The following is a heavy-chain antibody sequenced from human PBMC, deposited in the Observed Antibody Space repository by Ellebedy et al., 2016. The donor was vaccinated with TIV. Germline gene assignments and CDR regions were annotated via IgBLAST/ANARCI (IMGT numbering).Heavy chain of an antibody. CDR3: AKETWESSGYYIDY. V-gene: IGHV3-30*18. CDR2: ISSDGSNK. CDR1: SPTFSRSW. Sequence: PGGSLRLSCVDSSPTFSRSWKHWVRQAPGKGLEWVAVISSDGSNKYYADYVKGRLTISRDNSKNTLSLQMNSLRAEDTAVYYCAKETWESSGYYIDYWGQGTLVTVSS. D-gene: IGHD3-22*01. J-gene: IGHJ4*02.